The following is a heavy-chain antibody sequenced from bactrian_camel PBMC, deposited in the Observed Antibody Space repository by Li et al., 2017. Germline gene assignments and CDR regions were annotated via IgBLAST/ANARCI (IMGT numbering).Heavy chain of an antibody. V-gene: IGHV3-1*01. CDR1: GVPFDDSN. CDR2: ISNGLTT. J-gene: IGHJ7*01. D-gene: IGHD6*01. Sequence: DVQLVESGGGSVQTGGSLRLSCTVSGVPFDDSNMNWYRQAAGVESELVSSISNGLTTYYAESVKGRFTISKDSAKNTVYLQMDSLESGDTALYYCATGGSWFIVELLRHGLLGQRNPGHRL.